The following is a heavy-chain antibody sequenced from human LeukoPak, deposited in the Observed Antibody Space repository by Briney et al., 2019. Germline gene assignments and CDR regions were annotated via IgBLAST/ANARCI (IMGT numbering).Heavy chain of an antibody. D-gene: IGHD2-21*02. V-gene: IGHV3-21*04. J-gene: IGHJ4*02. CDR3: AKRLELCGGDCYPPAAFDY. Sequence: SGGSLRLSCAASGFTFSSYSMNWVRQAPGKGLEWVSSISSSSSYIYYADSVKGRFTISRDNAKNSLYLQMNSLRAEDTAVYYCAKRLELCGGDCYPPAAFDYWGQGTLVTVSS. CDR2: ISSSSSYI. CDR1: GFTFSSYS.